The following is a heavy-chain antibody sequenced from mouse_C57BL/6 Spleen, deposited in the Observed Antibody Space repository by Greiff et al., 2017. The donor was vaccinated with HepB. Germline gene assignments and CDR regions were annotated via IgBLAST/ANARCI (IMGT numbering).Heavy chain of an antibody. V-gene: IGHV1-22*01. J-gene: IGHJ2*01. D-gene: IGHD1-1*01. CDR3: ASPCITTVVATMDY. CDR1: GYTFTDYN. Sequence: EVQLQQSGPELVKPGASVKMSCKASGYTFTDYNMHWVKQSHGKSLERIGYINPNTGGTSYNQKFKGKATLTVNKSSSTAYMELRSLTSEDSAVYYCASPCITTVVATMDYWGQGTTLTVAS. CDR2: INPNTGGT.